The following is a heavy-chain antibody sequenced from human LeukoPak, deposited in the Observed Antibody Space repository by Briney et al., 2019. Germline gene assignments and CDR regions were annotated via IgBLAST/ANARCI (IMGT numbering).Heavy chain of an antibody. CDR1: GGSFSGYY. CDR2: INHSGST. V-gene: IGHV4-34*01. CDR3: ARRTARRRIAAAAKAHFDY. Sequence: SETLSLTCAVYGGSFSGYYWSWIRQPPGKGLEWIGEINHSGSTNYNPSLKSRVTISVDTSKNQFSLKLSSVTAADTAVYYCARRTARRRIAAAAKAHFDYWGQGTLVTVSS. D-gene: IGHD6-13*01. J-gene: IGHJ4*02.